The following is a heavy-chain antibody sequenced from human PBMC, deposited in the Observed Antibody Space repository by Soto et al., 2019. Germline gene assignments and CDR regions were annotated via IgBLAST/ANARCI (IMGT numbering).Heavy chain of an antibody. V-gene: IGHV3-30*18. D-gene: IGHD2-8*01. CDR1: GFNFRRYG. CDR2: ISYDGSNK. J-gene: IGHJ5*02. Sequence: PGGSLRLSCAASGFNFRRYGMHWVRQAPGKGLEWVAVISYDGSNKYYADSVKGRFTISRDDSKNTLNLQMNSLRSEDTAMYHCAKDSVEGGDIVVMVYASNWFDPWGQGTLVTVSS. CDR3: AKDSVEGGDIVVMVYASNWFDP.